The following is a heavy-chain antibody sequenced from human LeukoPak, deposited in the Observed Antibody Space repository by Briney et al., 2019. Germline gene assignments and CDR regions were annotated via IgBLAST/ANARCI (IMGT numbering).Heavy chain of an antibody. V-gene: IGHV3-30*02. J-gene: IGHJ4*02. CDR1: GFAFNNYG. Sequence: GGSLRLSCAASGFAFNNYGMHWVRQAPGKGLEWVSFIRYDGSDTYYADSVKGRFTVSRDNAKNTLYLQMNSLRPEDTAVYYCAKDGGVVTTTLGYWGQGTLITVCS. D-gene: IGHD4-23*01. CDR3: AKDGGVVTTTLGY. CDR2: IRYDGSDT.